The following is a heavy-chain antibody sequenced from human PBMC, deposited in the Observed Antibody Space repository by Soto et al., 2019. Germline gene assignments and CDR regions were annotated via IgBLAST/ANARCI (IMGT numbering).Heavy chain of an antibody. CDR3: ARDYYDSSGYYPRFDY. V-gene: IGHV3-7*04. D-gene: IGHD3-22*01. Sequence: GGSLRLSCAASGFTFTSYWMSWVRQAPGKGLEWVANIKQDGSEKYYVDSVKGRFTISRDNAKNLLYLQMNSLRAEDTVVYYCARDYYDSSGYYPRFDYWGQGTLVTVSS. J-gene: IGHJ4*02. CDR1: GFTFTSYW. CDR2: IKQDGSEK.